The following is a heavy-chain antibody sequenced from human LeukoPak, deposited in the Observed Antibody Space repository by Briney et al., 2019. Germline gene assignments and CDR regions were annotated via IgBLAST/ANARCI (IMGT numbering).Heavy chain of an antibody. Sequence: GGSLRLSCAASGSTFNNYWMSWVRQAPGKGLEWVAHINQDGSEKYYVDSVKGRFTISRGNAKNSLYLQMNSLRAEDTALYYCARVGSRIAAAGTVYWGQGTLVTVSS. CDR1: GSTFNNYW. J-gene: IGHJ4*02. CDR3: ARVGSRIAAAGTVY. CDR2: INQDGSEK. V-gene: IGHV3-7*01. D-gene: IGHD6-13*01.